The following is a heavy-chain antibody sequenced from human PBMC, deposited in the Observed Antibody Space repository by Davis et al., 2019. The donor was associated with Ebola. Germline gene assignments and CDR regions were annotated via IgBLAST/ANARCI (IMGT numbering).Heavy chain of an antibody. CDR1: GCSISTYY. CDR3: ARRTEPGMAGPGFDY. V-gene: IGHV4-59*08. J-gene: IGHJ4*02. CDR2: SYYIGST. D-gene: IGHD6-19*01. Sequence: SETLSLTCTVSGCSISTYYWRWIRHRPGKGLEWIGDSYYIGSTNHNPSLKSRVTISVDTSKNQFSLRLSSVTAADTAVYYCARRTEPGMAGPGFDYWGQGTLVTVSS.